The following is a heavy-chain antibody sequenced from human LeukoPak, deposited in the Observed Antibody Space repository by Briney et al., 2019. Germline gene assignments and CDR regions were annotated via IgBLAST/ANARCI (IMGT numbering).Heavy chain of an antibody. V-gene: IGHV1-2*02. CDR2: INPNSGGT. J-gene: IGHJ4*02. CDR1: GYTFTGYY. D-gene: IGHD3-9*01. Sequence: ASVKVSCKASGYTFTGYYMHWVRQAPGQGLEWMGWINPNSGGTNYAQKFQGRVTMTRDTSISTAYMELSRLRCDDTAVYYCARDSGYAYYDILTGYYNFDYWGQGTLVTVSS. CDR3: ARDSGYAYYDILTGYYNFDY.